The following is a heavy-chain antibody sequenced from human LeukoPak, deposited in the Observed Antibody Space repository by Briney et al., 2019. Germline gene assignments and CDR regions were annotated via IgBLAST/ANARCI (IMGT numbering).Heavy chain of an antibody. J-gene: IGHJ3*02. CDR1: GFTFSDFY. Sequence: PGGSLRLSCAASGFTFSDFYMSWIRQAPGKGLEWIGYIYYSGSTNYNPSLKSRVTISVDTFKNQFALKLSSVTAADTAVYYCARVSLAYDAFDIWGQGTMVTVSS. V-gene: IGHV4-59*01. CDR3: ARVSLAYDAFDI. CDR2: IYYSGST.